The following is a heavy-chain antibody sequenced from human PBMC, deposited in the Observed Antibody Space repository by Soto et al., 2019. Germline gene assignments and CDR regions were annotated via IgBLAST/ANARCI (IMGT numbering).Heavy chain of an antibody. Sequence: QVQLQESGPGLVKPSETLSLTCTVSGVSITYSYWNWVRQPPGKGLEWIGFIYYSGSIKYNPSLGSRVTMSVDTSKNQPSLKLTSVTATDTAVYYCARGGGSFSSGWYYDYWGQGTLVTVSS. CDR2: IYYSGSI. CDR1: GVSITYSY. J-gene: IGHJ4*02. D-gene: IGHD6-19*01. CDR3: ARGGGSFSSGWYYDY. V-gene: IGHV4-59*08.